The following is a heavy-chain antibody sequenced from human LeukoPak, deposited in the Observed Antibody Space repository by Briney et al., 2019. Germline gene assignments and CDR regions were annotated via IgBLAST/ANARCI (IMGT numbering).Heavy chain of an antibody. Sequence: ASVKVSCKASGYTFTSYYMHWVRQAPGQGLEWMGIINPSGGSTSYAQKFQGRVTMTRDTSTSTAYMELSSLRSEDTAVYYCARRQGDIVVVPAAEDAFDIWGQGTMVTVSS. CDR3: ARRQGDIVVVPAAEDAFDI. D-gene: IGHD2-2*01. V-gene: IGHV1-46*01. CDR2: INPSGGST. CDR1: GYTFTSYY. J-gene: IGHJ3*02.